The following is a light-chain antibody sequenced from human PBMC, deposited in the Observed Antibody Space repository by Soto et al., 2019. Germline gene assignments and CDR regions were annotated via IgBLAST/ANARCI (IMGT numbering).Light chain of an antibody. J-gene: IGKJ1*01. CDR1: QGITSY. CDR2: AAS. CDR3: LQEYGDSWT. V-gene: IGKV1-8*01. Sequence: AIRMTQSPSSLSASTGDRVTITCRACQGITSYLAWYQQKPGKAPKLLIYAASNLYTGVPSRFSGSRSGTEFTLTISSLQPEDFASYYCLQEYGDSWTFGQWTKVDIK.